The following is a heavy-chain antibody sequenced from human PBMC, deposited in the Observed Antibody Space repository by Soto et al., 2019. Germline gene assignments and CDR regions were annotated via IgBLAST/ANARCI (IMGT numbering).Heavy chain of an antibody. D-gene: IGHD3-3*01. CDR2: IYHSGST. J-gene: IGHJ4*02. Sequence: SETLSLTRAISGGSISSGRYSRSWIRQPPGKGLEWIGYIYHSGSTYYNPSLKSRVTISVDTSKNQFSLKLSSVTAADTAVYYCARVVPYYDFWRRYEAPYYFDNWGQGTLVT. CDR1: GGSISSGRYS. CDR3: ARVVPYYDFWRRYEAPYYFDN. V-gene: IGHV4-30-2*05.